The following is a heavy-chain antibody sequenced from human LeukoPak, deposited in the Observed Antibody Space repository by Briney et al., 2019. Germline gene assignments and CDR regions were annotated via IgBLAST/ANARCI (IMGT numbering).Heavy chain of an antibody. CDR3: ARKGSMPHDAFDI. CDR1: GGSISSSNW. J-gene: IGHJ3*02. CDR2: IYHSGST. Sequence: SETLSLTCAVSGGSISSSNWWSWVRQPPGKGLKWIGEIYHSGSTNHNPSLKSRVTISVDTSKNQFSLKLSSVTAADTAVYYCARKGSMPHDAFDIWGQGTMVTVSS. D-gene: IGHD2-2*01. V-gene: IGHV4-4*02.